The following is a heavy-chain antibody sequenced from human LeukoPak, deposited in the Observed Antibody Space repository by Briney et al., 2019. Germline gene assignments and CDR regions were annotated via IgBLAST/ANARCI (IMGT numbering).Heavy chain of an antibody. J-gene: IGHJ3*02. CDR3: ARVGWVLRYAFDI. D-gene: IGHD3-16*01. V-gene: IGHV3-48*03. CDR2: ISSRGSTI. Sequence: PGGSLRLSCEASGFSLSSYEMNWVRQAPGKGLEWVSHISSRGSTIYYADSVKGRFTISRDNAKNSLYLQMNSLRAEDTAVYYWARVGWVLRYAFDIWGQGTMVTVSS. CDR1: GFSLSSYE.